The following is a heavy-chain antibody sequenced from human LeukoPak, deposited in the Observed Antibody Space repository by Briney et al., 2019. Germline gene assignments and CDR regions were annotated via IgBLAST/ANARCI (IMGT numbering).Heavy chain of an antibody. Sequence: ASVKVSCKASGYTFTGYYMHWVRQAPGQGLEWMGWINPNSGGTNYAQKFQGRVTMTRDTSISTGYMELSRLRSDDTAVYYCASAYCGGDCYVDYWGQGTLVTVSS. CDR3: ASAYCGGDCYVDY. V-gene: IGHV1-2*02. J-gene: IGHJ4*02. D-gene: IGHD2-21*02. CDR2: INPNSGGT. CDR1: GYTFTGYY.